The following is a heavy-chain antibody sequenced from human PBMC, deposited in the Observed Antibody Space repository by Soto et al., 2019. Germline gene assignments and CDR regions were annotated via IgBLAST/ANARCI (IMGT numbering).Heavy chain of an antibody. D-gene: IGHD5-18*01. CDR1: GYTFTNHG. CDR3: ARLTGYSSGWLDF. J-gene: IGHJ5*01. Sequence: QVQLVQSGAEVKKPGASVKVSCKASGYTFTNHGITWVRQAPGHGLEWMGWISTFNGNTNYAQKFQGRVTMTTDTSTNTAYMELRSLGSDDRAVYYCARLTGYSSGWLDFWGQGTLVTVSS. CDR2: ISTFNGNT. V-gene: IGHV1-18*04.